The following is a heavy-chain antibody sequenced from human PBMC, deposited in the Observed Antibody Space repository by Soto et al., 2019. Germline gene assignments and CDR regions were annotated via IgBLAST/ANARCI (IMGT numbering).Heavy chain of an antibody. Sequence: QVQLVESGGGVVQPRRSLRLSCAASGFTFSSYGMHWVRQAPGKGLEWVAVISYDGSNKYYADSVKGRFTISRDNSKNTLYLQMNSLRAEDTAVYYCAKDLGELGYSYATVMAYAFDIWGQGTMVTVSS. J-gene: IGHJ3*02. CDR1: GFTFSSYG. CDR3: AKDLGELGYSYATVMAYAFDI. V-gene: IGHV3-30*18. CDR2: ISYDGSNK. D-gene: IGHD5-18*01.